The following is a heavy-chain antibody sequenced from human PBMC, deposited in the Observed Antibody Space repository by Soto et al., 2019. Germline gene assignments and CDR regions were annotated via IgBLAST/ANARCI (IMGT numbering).Heavy chain of an antibody. V-gene: IGHV3-30*03. D-gene: IGHD3-10*01. J-gene: IGHJ4*02. Sequence: GGSLRLSCAASGFTFSSYGMHWVRQAPGKGLEWVAVISYDGSNKYYADSVKGRFTISRDNAKNTLYLQMNSLRAEDTAVYYCARSTRFTMVRGVTQADYWGQGTLVTVSS. CDR2: ISYDGSNK. CDR1: GFTFSSYG. CDR3: ARSTRFTMVRGVTQADY.